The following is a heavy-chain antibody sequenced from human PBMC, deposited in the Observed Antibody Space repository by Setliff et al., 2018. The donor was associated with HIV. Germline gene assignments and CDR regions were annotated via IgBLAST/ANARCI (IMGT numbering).Heavy chain of an antibody. J-gene: IGHJ6*03. V-gene: IGHV4-39*07. CDR3: ARDATSEGYMDV. CDR1: GGPFSSSSYY. Sequence: SETLSLTCTVSGGPFSSSSYYWGWIRQPPGKGLEWIGSLRPSGNTNYNPSLRSRVTISVDTSENQFSLKLTSVTAADTAMYFCARDATSEGYMDVWGKGTTVTVSS. CDR2: LRPSGNT.